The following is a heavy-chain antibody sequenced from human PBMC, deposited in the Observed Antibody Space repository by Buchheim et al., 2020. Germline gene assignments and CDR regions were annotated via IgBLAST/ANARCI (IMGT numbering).Heavy chain of an antibody. CDR2: IIHSGST. V-gene: IGHV4-34*01. Sequence: QVQLQQWGAGLLKPSETLSLTCAVYGGSMSGYYWRWSWIRQPPGKGLEWIGEIIHSGSTNYNPSLKSRVTISVDTSKNQFSLKLSSVTAADTAVYYCARGKLVEATFSKSYNMDVWAQGTT. D-gene: IGHD1-26*01. J-gene: IGHJ6*02. CDR3: ARGKLVEATFSKSYNMDV. CDR1: GGSMSGYY.